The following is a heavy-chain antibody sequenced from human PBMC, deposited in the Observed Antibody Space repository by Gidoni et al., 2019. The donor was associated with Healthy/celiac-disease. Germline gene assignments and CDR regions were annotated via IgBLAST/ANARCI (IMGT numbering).Heavy chain of an antibody. CDR1: GGSISSYY. Sequence: QVQLQESGPGLVKPSETLSLTCTVSGGSISSYYWSWIRQPAGKGLEWIGRIYTSGSTNYNPSLKSRVTMSVDTSKNQFSLKLSSVTAADTAVYYCARSGVLYKGGWENYYYYGMDVWGQGTTVTVSS. J-gene: IGHJ6*02. V-gene: IGHV4-4*07. CDR2: IYTSGST. CDR3: ARSGVLYKGGWENYYYYGMDV. D-gene: IGHD3-16*01.